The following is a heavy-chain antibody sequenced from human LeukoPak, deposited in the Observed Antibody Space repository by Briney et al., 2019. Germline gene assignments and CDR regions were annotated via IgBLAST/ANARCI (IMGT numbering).Heavy chain of an antibody. V-gene: IGHV4-30-2*01. CDR3: ARGYCSGGSCYPVDFDY. Sequence: PSQTLSLTCAVSGGSISSGGYSWSWIRQPPGKGLEWIGYIYHSGSTYYNPSLKSRVTISVDRSKNQFSLKLSSVTAADTAVYYCARGYCSGGSCYPVDFDYWGQGTPVTVSS. D-gene: IGHD2-15*01. J-gene: IGHJ4*02. CDR2: IYHSGST. CDR1: GGSISSGGYS.